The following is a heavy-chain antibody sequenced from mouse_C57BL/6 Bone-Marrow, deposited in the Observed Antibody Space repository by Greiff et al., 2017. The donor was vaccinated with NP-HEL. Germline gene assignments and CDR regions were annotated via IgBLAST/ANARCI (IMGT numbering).Heavy chain of an antibody. CDR1: GYTFTSYW. Sequence: VQLQQPGAELVKPGASVKLSCKASGYTFTSYWMHWVKQRPGQGLEWIGMIHPNSGSTNYNEKFKSKATLTVDKSSSTAYMQLRSLTSEDSAVYYCAKLTGTTWFAYWGQGTLVTVSA. V-gene: IGHV1-64*01. CDR3: AKLTGTTWFAY. J-gene: IGHJ3*01. D-gene: IGHD4-1*01. CDR2: IHPNSGST.